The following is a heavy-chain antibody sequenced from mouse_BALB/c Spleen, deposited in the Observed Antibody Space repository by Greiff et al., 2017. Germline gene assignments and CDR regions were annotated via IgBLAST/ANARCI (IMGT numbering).Heavy chain of an antibody. V-gene: IGHV1-31*01. CDR3: ARRDLYYGSSDGGIEY. CDR2: INPYNGAT. Sequence: EVQLQQSGPELVKPGASVKISCKASGYSFTGYYMHWVKQSHVKSLEWIGRINPYNGATSYNQNFKDKASLTVDQSSSTAYMELHSLTSEDSAVYYCARRDLYYGSSDGGIEYWGQGTTLTVSS. CDR1: GYSFTGYY. J-gene: IGHJ2*01. D-gene: IGHD1-1*01.